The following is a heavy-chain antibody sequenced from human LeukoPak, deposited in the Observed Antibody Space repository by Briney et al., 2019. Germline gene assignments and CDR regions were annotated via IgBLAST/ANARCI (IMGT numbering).Heavy chain of an antibody. D-gene: IGHD2-2*02. Sequence: GGSLRLSCVVSGFTFSNAWMSWVRQAPGKGLEWVSVIYSGGSTYYADSVKGRFTISRDNSKNTLYLQMNSLRAEDTAVYYCAKYTSDDAFDIWGQGTMVTVSS. CDR1: GFTFSNAW. CDR2: IYSGGST. J-gene: IGHJ3*02. V-gene: IGHV3-53*01. CDR3: AKYTSDDAFDI.